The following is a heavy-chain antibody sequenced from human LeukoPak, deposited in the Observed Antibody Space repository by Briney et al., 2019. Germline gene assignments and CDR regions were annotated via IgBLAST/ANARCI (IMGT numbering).Heavy chain of an antibody. CDR2: MSSGSRYI. D-gene: IGHD3-3*01. CDR1: GFTFSSYS. Sequence: PGGSLRLSCAASGFTFSSYSMTWVRQALGKGLEWVSSMSSGSRYIYYADSVRGRFTISRDNAKNSLYLLKNSLRAEDTAVYYCARDRPTGASRLFVVQWGQGTLVTVSS. CDR3: ARDRPTGASRLFVVQ. J-gene: IGHJ4*02. V-gene: IGHV3-21*01.